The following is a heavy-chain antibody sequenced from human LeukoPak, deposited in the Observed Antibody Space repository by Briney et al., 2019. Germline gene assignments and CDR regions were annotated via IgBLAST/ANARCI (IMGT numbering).Heavy chain of an antibody. V-gene: IGHV3-23*01. CDR3: AKWGDYDVLTGYYVSDF. J-gene: IGHJ4*02. D-gene: IGHD3-9*01. CDR1: GFIFSNYA. CDR2: ISGRSDNT. Sequence: GGPLRLSCAASGFIFSNYAMYWVRQAPGKGLEWVSAISGRSDNTYYADSVKGRFTLSRETSKNTLSLQMNSLRADDTAVYYCAKWGDYDVLTGYYVSDFWGQGTLVTVSS.